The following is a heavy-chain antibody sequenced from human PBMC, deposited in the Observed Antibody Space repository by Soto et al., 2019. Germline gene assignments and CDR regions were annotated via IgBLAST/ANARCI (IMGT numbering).Heavy chain of an antibody. D-gene: IGHD3-22*01. CDR3: AAAANYYDSSGYFPDAFDI. J-gene: IGHJ3*02. CDR1: GFTFTSSA. Sequence: SVKVSCKASGFTFTSSAVQWVRQARGQRLEWIGWIVVGSGNTNYAQQFQERVTITRDMSTSTAYMELSSLRSEDTAVYYCAAAANYYDSSGYFPDAFDIWGQGTMVTVSS. V-gene: IGHV1-58*01. CDR2: IVVGSGNT.